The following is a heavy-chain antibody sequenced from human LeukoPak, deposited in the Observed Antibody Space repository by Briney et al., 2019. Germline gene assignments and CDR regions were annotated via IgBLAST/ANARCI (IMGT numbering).Heavy chain of an antibody. CDR1: GGSFSGYY. CDR3: ARVYCSGGSCYPNLHDY. D-gene: IGHD2-15*01. V-gene: IGHV4-34*01. Sequence: PSETLSLTXAVYGGSFSGYYWSWIRQTPGKGLEWIGEINHSGSTNYNPSLKSRVTISVDTSKNQFSLKLSSVTAADTAVYYCARVYCSGGSCYPNLHDYWGQGTLVTVSS. CDR2: INHSGST. J-gene: IGHJ4*02.